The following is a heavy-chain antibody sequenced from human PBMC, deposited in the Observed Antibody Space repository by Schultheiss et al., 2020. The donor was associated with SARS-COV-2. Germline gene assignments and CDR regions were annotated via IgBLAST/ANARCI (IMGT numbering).Heavy chain of an antibody. CDR1: GGSFSGYY. D-gene: IGHD2-15*01. CDR2: IYYSGST. J-gene: IGHJ5*02. V-gene: IGHV4-59*01. CDR3: ARAGRYCSGGSCYSLWFDP. Sequence: SQTLSLTCAVYGGSFSGYYWSWIRQPPGKGLEWIGYIYYSGSTNYNPSLKSRVTISVDTSKNQFSLKLSSVTAADTAEYYCARAGRYCSGGSCYSLWFDPWGQGTLVTVSS.